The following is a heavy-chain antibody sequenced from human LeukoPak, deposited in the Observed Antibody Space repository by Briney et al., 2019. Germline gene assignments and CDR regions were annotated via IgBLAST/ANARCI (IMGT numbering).Heavy chain of an antibody. CDR1: GFSFSGHW. CDR2: ISPTGSTT. J-gene: IGHJ4*02. CDR3: ARGPNSNWSGLDF. D-gene: IGHD6-6*01. V-gene: IGHV3-74*01. Sequence: GGSLRLSCTASGFSFSGHWMHWARHLPGKGLVWVSRISPTGSTTSYADSVKGRFTVSRDNAKNTLYLQVNNLRAEDTAVYYCARGPNSNWSGLDFWGQGTLVTVSS.